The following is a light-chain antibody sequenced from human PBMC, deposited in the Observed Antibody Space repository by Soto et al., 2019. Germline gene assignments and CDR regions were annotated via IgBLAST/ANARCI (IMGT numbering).Light chain of an antibody. CDR3: QQYGSSPQT. V-gene: IGKV3-20*01. CDR2: GAS. Sequence: EIVLTQSPGTLSLSPGERATLSCRASQSVSSTYLAWYQQKPGQAPRLLIYGASSRATGIPDRFSGSGSGTDFTLTISRLEPADLAVYYCQQYGSSPQTFGQGTKVDIK. J-gene: IGKJ1*01. CDR1: QSVSSTY.